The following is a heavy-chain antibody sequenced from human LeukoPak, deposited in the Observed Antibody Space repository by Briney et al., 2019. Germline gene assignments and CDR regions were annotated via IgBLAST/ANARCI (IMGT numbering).Heavy chain of an antibody. V-gene: IGHV4-59*12. J-gene: IGHJ4*02. CDR1: GGSFSTYY. CDR2: IYYSGST. CDR3: ASKTYYYGSEYDY. D-gene: IGHD3-10*01. Sequence: SETLSLTCTVSGGSFSTYYWSWIRQPPGKGLEWIGYIYYSGSTNYNPSLQSRVTISVDTSKNQFSLKLSSVTAADTAVYYCASKTYYYGSEYDYWGQGTLVTVS.